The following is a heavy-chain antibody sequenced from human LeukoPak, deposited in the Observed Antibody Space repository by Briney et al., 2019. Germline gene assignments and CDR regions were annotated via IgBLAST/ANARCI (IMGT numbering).Heavy chain of an antibody. D-gene: IGHD2-2*01. CDR3: ARAPGVFDI. CDR1: GYTFTGYY. CDR2: IDPSNGGT. J-gene: IGHJ3*02. V-gene: IGHV1-2*07. Sequence: ASVEVSCKASGYTFTGYYLHWVRQAPGQGLEWMGWIDPSNGGTHYAHNFQDRVTMTRDTSINTAFMDLSSLRSDDTALYYCARAPGVFDIWGQGTMVTVSS.